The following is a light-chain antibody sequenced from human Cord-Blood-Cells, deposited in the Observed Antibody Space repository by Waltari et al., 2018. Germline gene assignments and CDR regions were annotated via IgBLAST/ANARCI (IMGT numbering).Light chain of an antibody. CDR3: SSYAGRVV. V-gene: IGLV2-8*01. J-gene: IGLJ2*01. Sequence: QSALTQPPSASGSPGQSVTISCTGTSSDVGGYNYVSWYQQHPGKAPKLMIYEVSMRPSGVPARFSGAKAGKTASLTVSGRQAEDEADYYCSSYAGRVVVGGGTKLPVL. CDR1: SSDVGGYNY. CDR2: EVS.